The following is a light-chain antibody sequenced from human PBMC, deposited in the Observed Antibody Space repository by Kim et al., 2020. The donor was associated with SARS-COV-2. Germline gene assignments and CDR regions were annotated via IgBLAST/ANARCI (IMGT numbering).Light chain of an antibody. Sequence: SSELTQDPAVSVALGQTVRMTCQGDSLRSYYASWYQQKPGQAPVLVIYGKNNRPSGIPDRFSGSSSGNTASLTITGAQAEDEADYYCNSRDSSGNQYIFG. V-gene: IGLV3-19*01. CDR2: GKN. CDR3: NSRDSSGNQYI. J-gene: IGLJ1*01. CDR1: SLRSYY.